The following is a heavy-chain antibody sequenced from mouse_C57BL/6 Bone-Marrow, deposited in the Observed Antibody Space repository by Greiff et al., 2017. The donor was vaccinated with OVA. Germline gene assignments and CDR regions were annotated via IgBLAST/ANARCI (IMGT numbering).Heavy chain of an antibody. V-gene: IGHV1-5*01. CDR1: GYTFTSYW. CDR3: TRDSDYGSSYPAWFAY. D-gene: IGHD1-1*01. CDR2: IYPGNSDT. Sequence: EVQLQQSGPVLARPGASVKMSCKTSGYTFTSYWMHWVKQRPGQGLEWIGAIYPGNSDTSYNQKFKGKAKLTAVTSASTAYMELSSLTNEDSAVYYCTRDSDYGSSYPAWFAYWGQGTLVTVSA. J-gene: IGHJ3*01.